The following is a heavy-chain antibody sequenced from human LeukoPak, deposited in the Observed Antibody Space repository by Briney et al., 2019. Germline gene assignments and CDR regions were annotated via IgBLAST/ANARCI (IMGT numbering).Heavy chain of an antibody. V-gene: IGHV3-21*01. D-gene: IGHD6-13*01. J-gene: IGHJ3*02. CDR3: ARRVASASDAFDI. Sequence: GGSLRLSCAASGFTFSSYSMNWVRQAPGKGLEWVSSISSDSTYIYYGDSLKGRFTISRDNAKNSLYLQMNSLRAEDTAVYYCARRVASASDAFDIWGQGTMVTVSS. CDR1: GFTFSSYS. CDR2: ISSDSTYI.